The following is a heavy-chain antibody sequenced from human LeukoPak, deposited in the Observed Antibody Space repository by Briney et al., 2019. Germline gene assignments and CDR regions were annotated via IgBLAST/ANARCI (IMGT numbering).Heavy chain of an antibody. J-gene: IGHJ4*02. D-gene: IGHD2-2*03. Sequence: VGSLRLSCAASGFSFSDYYMTWIRQAPGKGLEWVSYISSSGSTIYYADSVKGRFTISRDNAKNSLYLQMNSLRAEDTAVYYCASGYCGSISCYASVYWGQGTLVTVSS. CDR1: GFSFSDYY. V-gene: IGHV3-11*04. CDR2: ISSSGSTI. CDR3: ASGYCGSISCYASVY.